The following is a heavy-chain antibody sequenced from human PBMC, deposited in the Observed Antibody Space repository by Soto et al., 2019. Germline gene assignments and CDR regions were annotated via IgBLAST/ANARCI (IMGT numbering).Heavy chain of an antibody. D-gene: IGHD2-21*02. CDR2: IHYTGSI. CDR1: GGSISSEYFH. J-gene: IGHJ6*02. CDR3: AREDDGGDRDYYGLDV. Sequence: SEILSLTCAVSGGSISSEYFHWTWIRQSPGKGLEWIGYIHYTGSIMYNPSFKSRLTMAVGTTKNQFSLQLTSVTAADTAVYFCAREDDGGDRDYYGLDVWGQGTTVTVS. V-gene: IGHV4-30-4*08.